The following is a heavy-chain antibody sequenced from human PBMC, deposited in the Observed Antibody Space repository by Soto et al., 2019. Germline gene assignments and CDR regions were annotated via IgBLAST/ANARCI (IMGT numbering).Heavy chain of an antibody. CDR3: ARARKLERLYYYYYYMDV. J-gene: IGHJ6*03. D-gene: IGHD1-1*01. Sequence: GGSLRLSCAASGFTFSSYWMSWVRQAPGKGLEWVANIKQDGSEKYYVDSVKGRFTISRDNAKNSLYLQMNSLRAEDTAVYYCARARKLERLYYYYYYMDVWGKGTTVTVSS. CDR1: GFTFSSYW. CDR2: IKQDGSEK. V-gene: IGHV3-7*01.